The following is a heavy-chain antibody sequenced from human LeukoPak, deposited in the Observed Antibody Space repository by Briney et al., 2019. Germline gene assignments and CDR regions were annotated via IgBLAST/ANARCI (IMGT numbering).Heavy chain of an antibody. V-gene: IGHV3-74*01. Sequence: GGSLRLSCAASGFTFSSYWMHWVRQAPGKGLVWVSRINSDGSSTSYADSVKGRFTISRDNSKNTLYLQMNSLRAEDTAVYYCARDRAEVGATSESYIDYWGQGTLVTVSS. CDR1: GFTFSSYW. CDR3: ARDRAEVGATSESYIDY. J-gene: IGHJ4*02. D-gene: IGHD1-26*01. CDR2: INSDGSST.